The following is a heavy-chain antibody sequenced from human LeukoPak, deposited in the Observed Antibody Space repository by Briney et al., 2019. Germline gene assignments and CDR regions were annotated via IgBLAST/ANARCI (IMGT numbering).Heavy chain of an antibody. J-gene: IGHJ4*02. CDR3: ASSYSGSYEFDY. V-gene: IGHV4-59*08. D-gene: IGHD1-26*01. CDR1: GGSISSYY. Sequence: SETLSHTCTVSGGSISSYYWSWIRQPPGKGLEWIGYIYYSGSTNYNPSLKSRVTISVDTSKNQFSLKLSSVTAADTAVYYCASSYSGSYEFDYWGQGTLVTVSS. CDR2: IYYSGST.